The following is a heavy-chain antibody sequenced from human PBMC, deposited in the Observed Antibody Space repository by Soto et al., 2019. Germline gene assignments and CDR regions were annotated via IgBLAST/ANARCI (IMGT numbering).Heavy chain of an antibody. J-gene: IGHJ6*02. D-gene: IGHD4-17*01. V-gene: IGHV3-30*18. Sequence: GGSLRLSCAASGFTFSSYGMHWVRQAPGKGLEWVAVISYDGSNKYYADSVKGRFTISRDNSKNTLYLQMNSLRAEDTAVYYCAKPHTVTTPYRDYYYYGMDVWGQGTTVTVSS. CDR2: ISYDGSNK. CDR3: AKPHTVTTPYRDYYYYGMDV. CDR1: GFTFSSYG.